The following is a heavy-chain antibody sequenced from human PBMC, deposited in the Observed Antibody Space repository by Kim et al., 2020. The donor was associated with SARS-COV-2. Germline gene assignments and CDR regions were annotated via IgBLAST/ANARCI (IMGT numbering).Heavy chain of an antibody. Sequence: NSYATAYAASVKGRFTISRDDSKNTAYLQMNSLKTEDTAVYYCTRASGDVWGKGTTVTVSS. CDR3: TRASGDV. CDR2: NSYAT. J-gene: IGHJ6*04. V-gene: IGHV3-73*01.